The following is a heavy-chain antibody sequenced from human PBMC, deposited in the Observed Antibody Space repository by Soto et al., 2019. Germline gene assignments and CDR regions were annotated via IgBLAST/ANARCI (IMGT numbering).Heavy chain of an antibody. CDR1: GFTFSDYY. Sequence: GGSLRLSCAASGFTFSDYYMSWIRQAPGKGLEWVSYISSSGSTIYYADSVKGRFTISRDNAKNSLYLQMNSLRAEDTAVYYCARDYCSSTSCYNYWGQGTLVTVSS. V-gene: IGHV3-11*01. D-gene: IGHD2-2*02. J-gene: IGHJ4*02. CDR2: ISSSGSTI. CDR3: ARDYCSSTSCYNY.